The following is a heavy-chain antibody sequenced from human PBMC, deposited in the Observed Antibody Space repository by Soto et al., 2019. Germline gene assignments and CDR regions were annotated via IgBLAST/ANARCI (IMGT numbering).Heavy chain of an antibody. CDR3: AKMSTSSWYIDYFDF. V-gene: IGHV3-23*01. Sequence: EVQLLESGGGLVQPGGSLRLSCVASGISFTTYAMTWVRLAPGKGLEWVSGIGSSGGTIYYADSVKGRFTISRDISKNTVYLQMNSPRAEDTAVYYCAKMSTSSWYIDYFDFWGPGTLVTVSS. CDR1: GISFTTYA. J-gene: IGHJ4*02. D-gene: IGHD6-13*01. CDR2: IGSSGGTI.